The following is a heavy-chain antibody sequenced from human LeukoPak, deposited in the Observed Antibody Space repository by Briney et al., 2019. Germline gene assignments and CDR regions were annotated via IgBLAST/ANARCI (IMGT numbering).Heavy chain of an antibody. J-gene: IGHJ3*02. CDR3: ARGNRPTRRAFDI. CDR2: INHSGST. V-gene: IGHV4-34*01. CDR1: GGSLSGYY. D-gene: IGHD2/OR15-2a*01. Sequence: PSETLSLTCAVYGGSLSGYYWSWIRQPPGKGLEWVGEINHSGSTNYNPSLKSRVTISVDTSKNQFSLKLSSVTAADTAVYYCARGNRPTRRAFDIWGQGTMVTVSS.